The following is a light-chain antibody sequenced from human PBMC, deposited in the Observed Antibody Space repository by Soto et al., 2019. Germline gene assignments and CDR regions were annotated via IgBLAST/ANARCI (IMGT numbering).Light chain of an antibody. CDR1: SGHSSYA. CDR2: VNSDGSH. J-gene: IGLJ3*02. CDR3: QTWGTGIRV. V-gene: IGLV4-69*02. Sequence: QTVVTQSPSASASLGASVKLTCTLSSGHSSYAIAWHQQQPEKGPRYLMKVNSDGSHIKGDGIPDRFSGSRSGAERYLTISSLQSEDEADYYCQTWGTGIRVFGGGTKLTVL.